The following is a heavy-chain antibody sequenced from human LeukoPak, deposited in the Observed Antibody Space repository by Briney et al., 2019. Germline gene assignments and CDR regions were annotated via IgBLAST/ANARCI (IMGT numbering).Heavy chain of an antibody. J-gene: IGHJ4*02. CDR3: ASLCGGDCYFGGGY. V-gene: IGHV3-30*02. Sequence: GALGTSLAAAGFPFSNYGMFLVRPGPGKGAGGGAFIRYDASNKYYADSVKGRFTISRDNSKNTLYLQMNSLRAEDTAVYYCASLCGGDCYFGGGYWGQGTLVTVSS. CDR1: GFPFSNYG. CDR2: IRYDASNK. D-gene: IGHD2-21*02.